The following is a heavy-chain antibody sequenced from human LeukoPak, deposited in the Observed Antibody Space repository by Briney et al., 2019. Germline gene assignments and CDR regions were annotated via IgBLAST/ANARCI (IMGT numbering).Heavy chain of an antibody. CDR1: GGSISSYY. J-gene: IGHJ4*02. Sequence: SETLSLTCTVSGGSISSYYWSWIRQPPGKGLEWIGYIYYSGSTNYNPSLKSRVTISVDTSKNQFSLKPSSVTAADTAVYYCARDRELLDFDYWGQGTLVTVSS. CDR2: IYYSGST. V-gene: IGHV4-59*01. CDR3: ARDRELLDFDY. D-gene: IGHD1-26*01.